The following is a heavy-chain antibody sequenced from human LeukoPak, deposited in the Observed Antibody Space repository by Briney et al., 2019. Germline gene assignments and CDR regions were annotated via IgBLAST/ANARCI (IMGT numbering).Heavy chain of an antibody. Sequence: ASVKVSCKVSGYTLTELSMHWVRQAPGKGLEWMGGFDPEDGETIYAPKFQGRVTMTEDTSTDTAYMELSSLRSEDTAVYYCAIAPSDYYDSSGYWGFDYWGQGTLVTVSS. J-gene: IGHJ4*02. CDR2: FDPEDGET. CDR1: GYTLTELS. V-gene: IGHV1-24*01. D-gene: IGHD3-22*01. CDR3: AIAPSDYYDSSGYWGFDY.